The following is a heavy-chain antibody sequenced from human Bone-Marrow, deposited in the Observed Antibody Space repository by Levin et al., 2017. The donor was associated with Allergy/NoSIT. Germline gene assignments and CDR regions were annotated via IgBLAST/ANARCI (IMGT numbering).Heavy chain of an antibody. CDR1: GGSMSNNNW. V-gene: IGHV4-4*02. CDR2: INLSGNI. J-gene: IGHJ4*02. CDR3: ARGNWEPLDC. D-gene: IGHD1-26*01. Sequence: SETLSLTCAVSGGSMSNNNWWSWVRQPPGMGLEWIGAINLSGNINYNPSLMSRVTISVDRSNKQISLKLTSVTAADTAVYYCARGNWEPLDCWGQGTLVTVSS.